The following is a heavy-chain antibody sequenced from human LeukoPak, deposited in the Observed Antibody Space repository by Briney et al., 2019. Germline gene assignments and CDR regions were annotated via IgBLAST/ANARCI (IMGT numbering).Heavy chain of an antibody. D-gene: IGHD6-19*01. CDR2: MNPNSGNT. CDR1: GYTFTSYD. J-gene: IGHJ4*02. V-gene: IGHV1-8*01. Sequence: ASVKVSCKASGYTFTSYDINWVRQATGQGLEWVGWMNPNSGNTGYAQKFQGRVTMTRNTSISTAYMELSSLRSEDTAVYYCARGPLWGAVTGTDYWGQGTLVTLSS. CDR3: ARGPLWGAVTGTDY.